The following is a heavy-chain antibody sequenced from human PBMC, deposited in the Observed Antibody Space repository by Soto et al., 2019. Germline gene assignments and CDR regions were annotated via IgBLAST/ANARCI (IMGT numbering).Heavy chain of an antibody. Sequence: SQTPCLTCPVSGGSFSCYYLRWIRHHPRTGLEWIGEINPSGSTHYNPSLKSRLTVSVDTSKNQFSLKVRSVTAADTAVYYCARLQGYCITTGCYGHYAMDVWGQGTTVTVSS. CDR3: ARLQGYCITTGCYGHYAMDV. D-gene: IGHD2-2*01. CDR1: GGSFSCYY. V-gene: IGHV4-34*01. J-gene: IGHJ6*02. CDR2: INPSGST.